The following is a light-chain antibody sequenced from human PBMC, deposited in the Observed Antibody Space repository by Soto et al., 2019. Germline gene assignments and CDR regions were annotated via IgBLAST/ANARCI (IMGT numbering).Light chain of an antibody. CDR3: QQYGYSLVT. CDR1: ESVTSYY. V-gene: IGKV3-20*01. Sequence: EIVLTQSPGTLSLSAGERATLSCRASESVTSYYLAWYQQRPGQAPRLLIYGASSRATGTPDRFSGSGSGTDFTLTISRLEPEDFAVYYCQQYGYSLVTFGGGTKVEIK. CDR2: GAS. J-gene: IGKJ4*01.